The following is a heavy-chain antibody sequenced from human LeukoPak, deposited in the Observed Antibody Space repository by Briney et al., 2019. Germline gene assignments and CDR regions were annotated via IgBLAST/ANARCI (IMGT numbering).Heavy chain of an antibody. CDR1: GYSINSGYY. Sequence: SETLSLTCAVSGYSINSGYYRGWIRQPPGKGLEWIGSIYHSGSTYYNPSLKSRVTISVDTSKNQFSLKLSSVTAADTAEYYCASQLGYCSSTGCYTEWYFDLWGRGTLVTVSS. CDR3: ASQLGYCSSTGCYTEWYFDL. D-gene: IGHD2-2*02. CDR2: IYHSGST. J-gene: IGHJ2*01. V-gene: IGHV4-38-2*01.